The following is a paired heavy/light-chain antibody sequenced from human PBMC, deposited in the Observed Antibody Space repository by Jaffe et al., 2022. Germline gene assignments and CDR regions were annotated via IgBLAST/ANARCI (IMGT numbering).Heavy chain of an antibody. Sequence: EVQLLESGGGLVQPGGSLRLSCAASGFTFSSYDMNWVRQAPGKGLEWVSIISISGGNTYYSDSVKGRFTISRDNSKNTLYLQMNSLTAEDTAVYYCARDPNRYGGGFDYWGQGTLVTVSS. CDR3: ARDPNRYGGGFDY. CDR1: GFTFSSYD. V-gene: IGHV3-23*01. J-gene: IGHJ4*02. D-gene: IGHD4-17*01. CDR2: ISISGGNT.
Light chain of an antibody. CDR3: QQSYNTPYT. V-gene: IGKV1-39*01. Sequence: DIQMSQSPSSLSASVGDRVTITCRASQSVSGYLNWYQQKLGKAPKLLIYAASSLQSGVPSRFSGSGSGTDFTLTISSLQPEDFATYYCQQSYNTPYTFGQGTKLEIK. CDR2: AAS. CDR1: QSVSGY. J-gene: IGKJ2*01.